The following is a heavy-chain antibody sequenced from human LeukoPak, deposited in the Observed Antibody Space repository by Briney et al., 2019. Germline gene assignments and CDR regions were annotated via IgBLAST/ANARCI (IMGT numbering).Heavy chain of an antibody. CDR1: GGSFSDYY. D-gene: IGHD1-26*01. J-gene: IGHJ6*04. CDR3: ARDRGGRRLMDV. CDR2: IYYSGST. Sequence: NASETLSLTGAVYGGSFSDYYWSWIRQPPGKGLEWIGYIYYSGSTNYNPSLKSRITISVDTSKNQFSLKLSSVTAADTAVYYCARDRGGRRLMDVWGKGTTVTVSS. V-gene: IGHV4-59*01.